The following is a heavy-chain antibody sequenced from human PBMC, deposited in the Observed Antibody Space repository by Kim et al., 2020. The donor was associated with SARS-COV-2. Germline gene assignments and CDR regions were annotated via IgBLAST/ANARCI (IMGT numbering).Heavy chain of an antibody. J-gene: IGHJ4*02. Sequence: VGSLRLSCAASGFTFSSYSMTWVRQAPGKGLEWVAAILNSGTTTYYADSVKGRFTISRDNSKNTFYLQMNSLRVEDTAVYHCAKGGSRTSPFWGQGTLVTVSS. CDR1: GFTFSSYS. CDR2: ILNSGTTT. D-gene: IGHD2-2*01. V-gene: IGHV3-23*01. CDR3: AKGGSRTSPF.